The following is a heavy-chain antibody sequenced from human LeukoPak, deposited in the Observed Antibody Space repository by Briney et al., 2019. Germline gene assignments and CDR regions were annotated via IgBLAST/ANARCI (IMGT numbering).Heavy chain of an antibody. J-gene: IGHJ4*02. Sequence: ASVKVSCKASGYTFTSYYMHWVRQAPGQGLEWMGIINPSGGTTSYAQKFQGRVTMTRDTSTSTVYMELSSLRSEDTALYYCARDSIVVVPAAIDDRFDYWGQGTLVTVSS. CDR3: ARDSIVVVPAAIDDRFDY. V-gene: IGHV1-46*01. CDR2: INPSGGTT. D-gene: IGHD2-2*01. CDR1: GYTFTSYY.